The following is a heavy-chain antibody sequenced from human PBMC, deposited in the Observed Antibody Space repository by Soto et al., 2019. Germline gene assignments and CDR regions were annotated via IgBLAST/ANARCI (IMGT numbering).Heavy chain of an antibody. D-gene: IGHD3-9*01. CDR3: ARIPLTNATRGWRYYGMDV. CDR2: ISHDGNIK. J-gene: IGHJ6*02. Sequence: GSLRLSCAASGFSFSGHGFHRVRQAPGKGLEWVTLISHDGNIKYADSVKGRFTFSRDSSKNSLYLQMNSLRAEDSAVYYCARIPLTNATRGWRYYGMDVWGQGTTVTVSS. V-gene: IGHV3-30-3*01. CDR1: GFSFSGHG.